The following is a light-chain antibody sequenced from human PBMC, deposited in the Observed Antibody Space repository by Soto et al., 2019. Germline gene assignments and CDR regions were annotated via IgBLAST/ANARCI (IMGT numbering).Light chain of an antibody. J-gene: IGLJ3*02. V-gene: IGLV1-40*01. CDR3: QSYDSSLSGFWV. CDR2: GNS. CDR1: SSNIGAGYD. Sequence: QSVLTQPPSVSGAPGQRVTISCTGSSSNIGAGYDVHWYQQLPGTAPKLLIYGNSNRPSGVPXRFSGSKSGTSASLAITGXXXXDEADXXXQSYDSSLSGFWVFGGGTKLTVL.